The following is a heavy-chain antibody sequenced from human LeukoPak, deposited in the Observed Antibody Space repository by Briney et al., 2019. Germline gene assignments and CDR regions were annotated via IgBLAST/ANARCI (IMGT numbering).Heavy chain of an antibody. Sequence: SETLSLTCTVSGGSISSYYWSWIRQPPGKGLEWIGYIYYSGSTNYNPSLKSRVTISVDTSKNQFSLKLSSVTAADTAVYYCARENGGDFDYWGQGTLVTVSS. CDR3: ARENGGDFDY. J-gene: IGHJ4*02. D-gene: IGHD4-23*01. V-gene: IGHV4-59*01. CDR1: GGSISSYY. CDR2: IYYSGST.